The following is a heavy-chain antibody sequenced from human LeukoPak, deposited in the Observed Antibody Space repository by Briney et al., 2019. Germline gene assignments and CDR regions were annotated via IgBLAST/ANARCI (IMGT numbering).Heavy chain of an antibody. D-gene: IGHD3-22*01. CDR3: ARARTQFSDGSGLNWFDP. J-gene: IGHJ5*02. V-gene: IGHV4-31*03. CDR2: VFSSGKT. Sequence: PSKTLSLTCTVSGDSFSSRGYSWIRQLPDMGLEWIGYVFSSGKTHYNPSLESRVTISLDTSMNQFSLRLSSVTAADTAVYYCARARTQFSDGSGLNWFDPWGQGTLVTVSS. CDR1: GDSFSSRGY.